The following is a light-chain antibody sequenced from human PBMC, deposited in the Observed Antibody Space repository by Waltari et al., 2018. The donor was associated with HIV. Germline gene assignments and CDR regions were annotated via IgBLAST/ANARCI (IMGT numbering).Light chain of an antibody. Sequence: DIQMTQSPSSLSASVGDRVTITCRASQSIKNYLTWYQQKAGKAPKLLIYAASSLQSGVPSRFSGSGAGTDFTLTISSLQPEDVATYYCQQSSSMHRSFGQGTKLEI. CDR2: AAS. CDR1: QSIKNY. V-gene: IGKV1-39*01. CDR3: QQSSSMHRS. J-gene: IGKJ2*03.